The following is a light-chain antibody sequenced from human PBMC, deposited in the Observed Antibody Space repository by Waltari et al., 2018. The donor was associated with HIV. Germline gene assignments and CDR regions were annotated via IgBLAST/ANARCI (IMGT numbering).Light chain of an antibody. V-gene: IGLV2-23*01. CDR3: SSYGGSSIWL. Sequence: QSALTQPASVSGSPGQSITISCPGTSSDVGHYNLVPWYQQHPGKAPKLIIYEAIKRPSGVSDRISGSKSASTASLTISGLQADDEADYFCSSYGGSSIWLFGGGTKLTVL. J-gene: IGLJ2*01. CDR1: SSDVGHYNL. CDR2: EAI.